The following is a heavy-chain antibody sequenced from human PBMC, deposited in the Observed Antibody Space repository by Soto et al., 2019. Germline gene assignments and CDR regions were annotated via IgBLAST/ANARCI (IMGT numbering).Heavy chain of an antibody. D-gene: IGHD4-17*01. V-gene: IGHV4-30-2*02. Sequence: SETLSLTCAVSGGSISSGGYSWSWIRRPPGKGLEWIGYIYHSGSTYYNPSLKSRVTISVDTSKNQFSLKLSSVTAADTAVYYCARERNYGDYEDAEQRYFQHWGQGTLVTVSS. CDR3: ARERNYGDYEDAEQRYFQH. CDR2: IYHSGST. J-gene: IGHJ1*01. CDR1: GGSISSGGYS.